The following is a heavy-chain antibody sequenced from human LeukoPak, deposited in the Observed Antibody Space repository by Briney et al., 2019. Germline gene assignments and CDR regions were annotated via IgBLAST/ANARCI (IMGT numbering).Heavy chain of an antibody. D-gene: IGHD3-9*01. V-gene: IGHV4-34*01. CDR1: SGSFRGYY. CDR2: INHRGST. J-gene: IGHJ4*02. CDR3: ARGDILTGYSY. Sequence: SETLSLTCAVYSGSFRGYYWSWIRQPPGKGLEWIGEINHRGSTKYNPSLKSRVTISVDTSKNQLSLNLRSATAADTAVYYCARGDILTGYSYWGQGTLVTVSS.